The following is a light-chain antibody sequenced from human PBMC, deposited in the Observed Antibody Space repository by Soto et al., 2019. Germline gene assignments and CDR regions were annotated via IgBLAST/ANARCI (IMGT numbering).Light chain of an antibody. CDR3: ATWDDSLNGLV. V-gene: IGLV1-44*01. Sequence: QSVLTEPPSASGTLGHRVTISCSGSNSNIGSNTVNWYRQLPGTAPKLLIHNNNQWPSGVPERFSASKSGTSASLAISGLQSDDEAEYYCATWDDSLNGLVFGGGTKLTVL. J-gene: IGLJ2*01. CDR1: NSNIGSNT. CDR2: NNN.